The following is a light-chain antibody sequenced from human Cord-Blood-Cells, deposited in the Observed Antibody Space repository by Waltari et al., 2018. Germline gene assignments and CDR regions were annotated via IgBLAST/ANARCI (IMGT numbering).Light chain of an antibody. CDR1: QSVSSSY. CDR2: GAS. Sequence: LTQSPGTLSLSPGERATLSCRASQSVSSSYLAWYQQKPGQAPRLLIYGASSRATGIPDRFSGSGSGTDFTLTISRLEPEDFAVYYCQQYGSSPTFGPGTKVDIK. V-gene: IGKV3-20*01. CDR3: QQYGSSPT. J-gene: IGKJ3*01.